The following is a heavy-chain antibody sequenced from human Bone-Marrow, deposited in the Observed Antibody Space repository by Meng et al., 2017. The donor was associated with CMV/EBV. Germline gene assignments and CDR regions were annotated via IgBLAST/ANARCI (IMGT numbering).Heavy chain of an antibody. V-gene: IGHV1-2*02. CDR3: ARDGGYGWFYP. CDR1: GSTSPRSY. D-gene: IGHD5-18*01. CDR2: INPSSGST. Sequence: VSRQPPGSTSPRSYLHRVRRPPRQGLAWMGLINPSSGSTHYAQKFQGRVTMTRDTSISTAYMELSRLRSDDTAVYYCARDGGYGWFYPWGQGTLVTVSS. J-gene: IGHJ5*02.